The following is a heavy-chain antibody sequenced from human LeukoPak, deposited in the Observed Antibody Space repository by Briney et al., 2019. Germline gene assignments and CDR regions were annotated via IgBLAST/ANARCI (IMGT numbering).Heavy chain of an antibody. D-gene: IGHD1-26*01. CDR2: ITASGTAM. CDR3: ASSGSYRFDY. Sequence: GGSLSLSCAASGFTYSSYSMNWVRQAPGKGLEWVSHITASGTAMFYADSVKGRFTISRDNAKNSLYLQMNSLRDEDTAVYYCASSGSYRFDYWGQGTLVTVSS. CDR1: GFTYSSYS. J-gene: IGHJ4*02. V-gene: IGHV3-48*02.